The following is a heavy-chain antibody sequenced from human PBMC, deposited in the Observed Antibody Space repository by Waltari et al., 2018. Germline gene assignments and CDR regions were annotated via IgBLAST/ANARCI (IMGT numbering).Heavy chain of an antibody. V-gene: IGHV4-34*01. J-gene: IGHJ5*02. CDR3: ASRYTYSSSPPGFDP. D-gene: IGHD6-13*01. CDR2: INHSGST. CDR1: GGSFSGYY. Sequence: QVQLQQWGAGLLKPSETLSLTCAVYGGSFSGYYWSWIRQPPGKGLGWIGEINHSGSTNYNPSLKSRVTISVDTSKNQFSLKLSSVTAADTAVYYCASRYTYSSSPPGFDPWGQGTLVTVSS.